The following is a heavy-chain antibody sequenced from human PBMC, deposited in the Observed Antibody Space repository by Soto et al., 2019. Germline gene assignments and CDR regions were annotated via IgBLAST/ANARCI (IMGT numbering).Heavy chain of an antibody. CDR2: MWSGESKI. V-gene: IGHV3-33*01. CDR3: TRDRDEMFEAFEI. J-gene: IGHJ3*02. CDR1: GFTLTAYA. D-gene: IGHD3-10*02. Sequence: PGGSMRLSCAASGFTLTAYAIHWVRQAPGKRLEWLAVMWSGESKIYYADSVRGRFTFSRDSSKNTLYLQINSLRAEDTAVYYCTRDRDEMFEAFEIWRQGTMVTVSS.